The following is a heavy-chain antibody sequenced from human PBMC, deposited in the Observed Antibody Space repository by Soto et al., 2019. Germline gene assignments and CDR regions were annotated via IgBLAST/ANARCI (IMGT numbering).Heavy chain of an antibody. CDR3: ARSSYYYDGGGNDY. Sequence: SETLCLTCTVSGGSISSSSYYWGWIRQPPGKGLEWIGSIYYSGSTYYNPSLKSRVTISVDTSKNQFSLKLSSVTAADTAVYYCARSSYYYDGGGNDYWGQGTLVTVSS. CDR1: GGSISSSSYY. V-gene: IGHV4-39*01. J-gene: IGHJ4*02. CDR2: IYYSGST. D-gene: IGHD3-22*01.